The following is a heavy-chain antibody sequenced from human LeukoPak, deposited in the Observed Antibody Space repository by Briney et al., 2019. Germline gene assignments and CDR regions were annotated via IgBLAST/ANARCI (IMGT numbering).Heavy chain of an antibody. J-gene: IGHJ3*02. CDR2: ISGDETYT. CDR3: VREDNAFNI. CDR1: GLTFSSDF. V-gene: IGHV3-74*01. Sequence: GGSLTLSCVASGLTFSSDFMHWIRQAPGVGLMWVSQISGDETYTNYADSVKGRFTISRDNAKNTLYLQMNSLRAEDTAIYYCVREDNAFNIWGQGTLVTVSS.